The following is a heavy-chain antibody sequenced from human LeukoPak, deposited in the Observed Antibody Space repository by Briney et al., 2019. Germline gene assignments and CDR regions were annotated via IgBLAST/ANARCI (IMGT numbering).Heavy chain of an antibody. V-gene: IGHV4-30-2*01. Sequence: SETLSLTCAVSGGSISSGGYSWSWIRQPPGKGLEWIGYIYHSGSTYYNPSLKSRVTISVDRSKNQFSLKLSSVTAADTAVYYCARAQPARYYYDSSGYCRENCGFDPWGQGTLVTVSS. D-gene: IGHD3-22*01. CDR1: GGSISSGGYS. CDR2: IYHSGST. CDR3: ARAQPARYYYDSSGYCRENCGFDP. J-gene: IGHJ5*02.